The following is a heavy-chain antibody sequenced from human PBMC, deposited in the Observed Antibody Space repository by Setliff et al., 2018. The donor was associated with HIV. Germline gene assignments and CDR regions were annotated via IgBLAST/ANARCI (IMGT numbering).Heavy chain of an antibody. D-gene: IGHD3-22*01. Sequence: SETLSLTCTVSGGSISSGSYYWSWIRQPAGKGLEWIGHIHTSGSTKYNPSLKSRVTISADTSKNQFSLNLSSVTAAETAVYYCTRRDNSVSGYYTDHAFDIWGQGTLVTVSS. J-gene: IGHJ3*02. CDR3: TRRDNSVSGYYTDHAFDI. V-gene: IGHV4-61*09. CDR2: IHTSGST. CDR1: GGSISSGSYY.